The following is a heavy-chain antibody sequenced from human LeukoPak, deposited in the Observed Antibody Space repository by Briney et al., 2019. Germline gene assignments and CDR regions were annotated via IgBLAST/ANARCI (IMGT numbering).Heavy chain of an antibody. D-gene: IGHD3-22*01. Sequence: GGSLRLSCAASRFTFSSYVMSWVRQAPGKGLEWVSAISGSGSSTYYADSVKGRFTISRDNSKNTLYLQMSSLRAEDTAVYYCAKAVSSSAYYRYYFDYWGQGTLVTVSS. CDR2: ISGSGSST. V-gene: IGHV3-23*01. CDR1: RFTFSSYV. CDR3: AKAVSSSAYYRYYFDY. J-gene: IGHJ4*02.